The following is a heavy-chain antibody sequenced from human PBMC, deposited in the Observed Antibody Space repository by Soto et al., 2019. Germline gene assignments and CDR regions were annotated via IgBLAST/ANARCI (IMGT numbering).Heavy chain of an antibody. V-gene: IGHV1-69*02. Sequence: QVQLVQSGAEVKKPGSSVKVSCKASGGTFSSYTISWVRQAPGQGLEWMGRIIPILGIANYAQKFQGRVTITAHKSTSTAYMELSSLRSEDTAVYCCAEGNYYYGMDVWGQGTTVTVSS. D-gene: IGHD3-10*01. CDR2: IIPILGIA. CDR3: AEGNYYYGMDV. CDR1: GGTFSSYT. J-gene: IGHJ6*02.